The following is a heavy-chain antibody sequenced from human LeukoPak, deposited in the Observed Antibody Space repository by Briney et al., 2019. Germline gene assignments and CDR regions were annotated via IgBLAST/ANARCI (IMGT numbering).Heavy chain of an antibody. CDR1: GYTFTGHY. V-gene: IGHV1-2*02. CDR3: ARTAIAAAGRNYQYHYMDV. J-gene: IGHJ6*03. D-gene: IGHD6-13*01. CDR2: ISPNTGDT. Sequence: ASVKVSCKASGYTFTGHYMHWLRPAPGQGREWMGWISPNTGDTDYAQRFQGRVTMAKGPAIGTAYMELNNLRSDDTAVYYCARTAIAAAGRNYQYHYMDVWGKGTTVTVSS.